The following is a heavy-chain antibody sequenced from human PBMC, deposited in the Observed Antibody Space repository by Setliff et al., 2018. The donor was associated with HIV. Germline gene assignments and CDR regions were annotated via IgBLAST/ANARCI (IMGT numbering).Heavy chain of an antibody. CDR2: IYSDGRT. V-gene: IGHV3-53*01. CDR1: GFTVRDNY. D-gene: IGHD2-8*01. Sequence: GGSLRLSCAASGFTVRDNYMTWVRQAPGKGLEWVSVIYSDGRTFYTDSVKGRFTISRDDSKNTVYLQMLSLRVDDTAAYYCAKGVKWLDPWGQGILVTVSS. CDR3: AKGVKWLDP. J-gene: IGHJ5*02.